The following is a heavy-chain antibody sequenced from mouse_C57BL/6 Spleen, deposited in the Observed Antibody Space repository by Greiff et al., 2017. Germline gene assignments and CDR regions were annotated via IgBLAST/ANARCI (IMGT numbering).Heavy chain of an antibody. Sequence: VQLQQSGAELVKPGASVKISCKASGYAFSSYWMNWVKQRPGKGLEWIGQIYPGDGDTNYNGKFKGKATLTADKSSSTAYMQLSSLTSEDYAVYFCARNYGYDGPYYFDYWGQGTTLTVSS. CDR3: ARNYGYDGPYYFDY. D-gene: IGHD2-2*01. CDR2: IYPGDGDT. V-gene: IGHV1-80*01. CDR1: GYAFSSYW. J-gene: IGHJ2*01.